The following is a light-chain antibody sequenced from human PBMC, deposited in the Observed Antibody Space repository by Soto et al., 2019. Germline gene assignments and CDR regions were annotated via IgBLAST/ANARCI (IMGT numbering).Light chain of an antibody. J-gene: IGLJ1*01. CDR2: DNN. CDR1: SSNIGNNY. V-gene: IGLV1-51*01. CDR3: GTWDSSLSAEV. Sequence: VLTQPPPVSAAPGQKVTISCSGSSSNIGNNYVSWYQQLPGTAPKLLIYDNNKRPSGIPDRFSGSKSGTSATLGITGLQTGDEADYYCGTWDSSLSAEVFGTGTKVTVL.